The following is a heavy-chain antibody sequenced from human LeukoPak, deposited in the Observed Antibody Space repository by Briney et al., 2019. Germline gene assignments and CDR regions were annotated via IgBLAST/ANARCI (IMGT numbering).Heavy chain of an antibody. CDR1: GYTFTSYY. D-gene: IGHD5-24*01. CDR3: ARDHPDGYNSRSIDY. J-gene: IGHJ4*02. Sequence: GASVKVSCKASGYTFTSYYMHWVRQAPGQGLEWMGIINPSGGSTSYAQKFQGRVTMTRDTSTSTVYMELSSLRSEDTAVYYCARDHPDGYNSRSIDYWGQGTLVTVSS. CDR2: INPSGGST. V-gene: IGHV1-46*01.